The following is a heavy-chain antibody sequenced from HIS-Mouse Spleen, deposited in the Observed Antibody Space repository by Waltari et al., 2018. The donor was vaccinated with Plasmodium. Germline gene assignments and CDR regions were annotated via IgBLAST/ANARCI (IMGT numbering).Heavy chain of an antibody. V-gene: IGHV2-5*02. CDR2: LYWDDDK. D-gene: IGHD3-3*01. Sequence: QITLKESGPTLVKPTQTLTLTCTFSGFSRSTSGVGVGWIRQPPGKALAWLALLYWDDDKRYSPSLKSRLTITKDTSKNQVVLTMTNMDPVDTATYYCAHSGGIITIFGVVISNWFDPWGQGTLVTVSS. CDR3: AHSGGIITIFGVVISNWFDP. J-gene: IGHJ5*02. CDR1: GFSRSTSGVG.